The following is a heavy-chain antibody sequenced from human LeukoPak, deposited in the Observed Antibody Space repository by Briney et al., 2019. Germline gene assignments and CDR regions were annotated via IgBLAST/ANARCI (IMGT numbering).Heavy chain of an antibody. D-gene: IGHD6-19*01. CDR3: ARERGVAVAGTDGAFDI. J-gene: IGHJ3*02. CDR1: GYTFTGYY. CDR2: INPSGGSS. V-gene: IGHV1-46*01. Sequence: ASVKVSCKASGYTFTGYYMHWVRQAPGQGLEWMGIINPSGGSSSYAQKFQGRVTMTRDTSTSTVYMELSSLRSEDTAVYYCARERGVAVAGTDGAFDIWGQGTMVTVSS.